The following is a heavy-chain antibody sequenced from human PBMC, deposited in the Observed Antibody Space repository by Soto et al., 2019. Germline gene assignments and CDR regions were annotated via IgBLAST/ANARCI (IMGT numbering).Heavy chain of an antibody. V-gene: IGHV1-18*01. J-gene: IGHJ6*02. D-gene: IGHD1-1*01. Sequence: ASVMVSCKASGGTFSSYAISWVRQAPGQGLEWMGWISPYSGTTKYAEKFQGEMTMTTDTATSTAYMDLRSLRSDDTAVYYCARDGERDTGLNFYYYLHGMDAWGQGTRVTVSS. CDR1: GGTFSSYA. CDR2: ISPYSGTT. CDR3: ARDGERDTGLNFYYYLHGMDA.